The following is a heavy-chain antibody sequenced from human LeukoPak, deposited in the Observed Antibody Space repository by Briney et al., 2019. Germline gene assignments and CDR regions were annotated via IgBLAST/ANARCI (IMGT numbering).Heavy chain of an antibody. CDR2: IYYSGST. J-gene: IGHJ4*02. V-gene: IGHV4-39*01. D-gene: IGHD3-10*01. Sequence: SETLSLTCTVSGGSISSSSYYWGWIRQPPGKGLEWIGSIYYSGSTYYNPSLKSRVTISVDTSKNQLSLKLSSVTAADTAVYYCARAAGMRGYFDYWGQGTLVTVSS. CDR1: GGSISSSSYY. CDR3: ARAAGMRGYFDY.